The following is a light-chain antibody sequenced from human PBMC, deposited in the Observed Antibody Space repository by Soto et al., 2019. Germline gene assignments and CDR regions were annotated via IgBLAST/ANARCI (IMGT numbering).Light chain of an antibody. CDR3: EQYNSYSALT. CDR1: QSISSW. CDR2: DAS. J-gene: IGKJ4*01. V-gene: IGKV1-5*01. Sequence: DIQMTQSPSTLSASVGDRVTITCRASQSISSWLAWYQQKPGKAPKLLIYDASSLESGVPSRFSGSGSGTEFTLTISSLQPDDFATYSGEQYNSYSALTVGGGTKVEIK.